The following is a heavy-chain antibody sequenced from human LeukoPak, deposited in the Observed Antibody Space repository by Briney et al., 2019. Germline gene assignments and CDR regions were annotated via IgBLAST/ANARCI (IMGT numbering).Heavy chain of an antibody. V-gene: IGHV4-31*03. CDR1: GGSISSGSYY. J-gene: IGHJ4*02. CDR3: TRERDYYDNSGYYYSYFDS. CDR2: ISKTGKT. D-gene: IGHD3-22*01. Sequence: SETLSLTCTVSGGSISSGSYYWTWIRQAPGKGLEWIGYISKTGKTFSNSSLKSRVTISVDTSKNQFSLKLTSVTAADTAVYFCTRERDYYDNSGYYYSYFDSWGQGTLVTVSS.